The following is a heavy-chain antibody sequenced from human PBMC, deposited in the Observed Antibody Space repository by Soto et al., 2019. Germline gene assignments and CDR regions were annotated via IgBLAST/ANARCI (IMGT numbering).Heavy chain of an antibody. D-gene: IGHD2-15*01. CDR1: GGSISSGGYY. CDR2: IYYSGST. Sequence: SETLSLTCTVSGGSISSGGYYWSWIRQHPGKGLEWIGYIYYSGSTYYNPSLKSRVTISVDTSKIQFSLKLSSVTAADTAVYYCARVASCSGGSCYGMDVWGQGTTVTVSS. V-gene: IGHV4-31*03. J-gene: IGHJ6*02. CDR3: ARVASCSGGSCYGMDV.